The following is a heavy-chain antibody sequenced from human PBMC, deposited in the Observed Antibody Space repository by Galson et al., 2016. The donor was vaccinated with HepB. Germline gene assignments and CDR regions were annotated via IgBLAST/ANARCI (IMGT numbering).Heavy chain of an antibody. CDR2: ISSGGSHI. D-gene: IGHD3-16*01. CDR3: ARGGTEYTLDAFDF. CDR1: GFSFRTYS. J-gene: IGHJ3*01. Sequence: LRLSCAASGFSFRTYSMHWVRQAPGKGLEWVSSISSGGSHIYYSDSLKGRFTISRDNARNSLYLQMNSLGAEDTAVYYCARGGTEYTLDAFDFWGQGTMVTVSS. V-gene: IGHV3-21*01.